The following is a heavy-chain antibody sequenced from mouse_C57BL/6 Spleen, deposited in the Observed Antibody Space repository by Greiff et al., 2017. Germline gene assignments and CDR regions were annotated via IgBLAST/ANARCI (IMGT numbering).Heavy chain of an antibody. D-gene: IGHD2-1*01. V-gene: IGHV1-26*01. CDR2: INPNNGGT. CDR3: ARRDGNYDY. CDR1: GYTFTDYY. Sequence: EVQLQQSGPELVKPGASVTISCKASGYTFTDYYMNWVKQSHGKSLEWIGDINPNNGGTSYNQKFKGKATLTVDKSSSTAYMELRSLTSEDSAVYYCARRDGNYDYWGQGTTLTVSS. J-gene: IGHJ2*01.